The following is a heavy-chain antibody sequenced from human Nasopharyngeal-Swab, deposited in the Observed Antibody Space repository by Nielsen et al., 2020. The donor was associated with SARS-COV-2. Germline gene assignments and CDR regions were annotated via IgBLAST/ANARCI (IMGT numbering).Heavy chain of an antibody. CDR3: AKDQEESYYDFWSGYYTFDY. CDR1: GFTLSSYA. CDR2: ISSSGGST. Sequence: GESLKISCAASGFTLSSYAMNWVRQAPRKGLEWVSVISSSGGSTYYADSVKGRFTISRDNSKNTLYLQMNSLRAEDTAIYYCAKDQEESYYDFWSGYYTFDYWGQGTLVTVSS. V-gene: IGHV3-23*01. D-gene: IGHD3-3*01. J-gene: IGHJ4*02.